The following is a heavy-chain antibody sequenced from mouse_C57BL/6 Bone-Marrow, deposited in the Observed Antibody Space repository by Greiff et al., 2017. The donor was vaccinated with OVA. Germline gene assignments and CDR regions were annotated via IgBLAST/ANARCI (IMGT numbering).Heavy chain of an antibody. CDR3: ARHYGSSYDYAMDY. D-gene: IGHD1-1*01. J-gene: IGHJ4*01. CDR1: GYTFTDYY. Sequence: EVQLQQSGPELVKISCKASGYTFTDYYMNWVKQSHGKSLEWIGDINPNNGGTSYNQKFKGKATLTVDKSSSTAYMELRSLTSEDSAVYYCARHYGSSYDYAMDYWGQGTSVTVSS. CDR2: INPNNGGT. V-gene: IGHV1-26*01.